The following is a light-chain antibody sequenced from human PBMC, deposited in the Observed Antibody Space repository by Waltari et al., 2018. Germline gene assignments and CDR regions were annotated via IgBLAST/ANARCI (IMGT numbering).Light chain of an antibody. J-gene: IGLJ3*02. CDR1: TNDLGSYNY. CDR3: CSYAGSYTWV. Sequence: SALTQPRSVSGSPGQSVTISCTGTTNDLGSYNYVSWYHQPPGKAPKRIILDVTKRPSGVPDRLSGSKSGNTASLTISGLRAEDEAEYYCCSYAGSYTWVFGGGTKLTVV. CDR2: DVT. V-gene: IGLV2-11*01.